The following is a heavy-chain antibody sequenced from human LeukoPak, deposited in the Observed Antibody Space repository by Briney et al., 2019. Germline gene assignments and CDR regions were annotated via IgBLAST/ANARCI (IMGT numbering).Heavy chain of an antibody. D-gene: IGHD3/OR15-3a*01. CDR2: ISSSGSTI. CDR3: ARDFLDSRDHDAFDI. J-gene: IGHJ3*02. CDR1: GFTFSSYE. V-gene: IGHV3-48*03. Sequence: LPGGSLKISCAASGFTFSSYEMNWVRQAPGKGLEWVSYISSSGSTIYYADSVKGRFTISRDNAKNSLYLQMNSLRAEDTAVYYCARDFLDSRDHDAFDIWGQGTMVTVSS.